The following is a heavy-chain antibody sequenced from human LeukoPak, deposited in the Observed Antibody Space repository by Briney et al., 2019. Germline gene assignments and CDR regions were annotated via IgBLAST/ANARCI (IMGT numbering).Heavy chain of an antibody. Sequence: PGGSLRLSCAASGFTFSSYSMNRVRQAPGKGLEWVSSISSSSSYIYYADSVKGRFTISRDNAKNSLYLQMNSLRAEDTAVYYCAIDERAPHYYGNSGYWGQGTLVTVSS. D-gene: IGHD3-3*01. CDR2: ISSSSSYI. CDR1: GFTFSSYS. J-gene: IGHJ4*02. V-gene: IGHV3-21*01. CDR3: AIDERAPHYYGNSGY.